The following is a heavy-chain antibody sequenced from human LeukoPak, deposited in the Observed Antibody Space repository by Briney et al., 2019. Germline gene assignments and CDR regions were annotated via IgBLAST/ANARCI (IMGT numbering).Heavy chain of an antibody. J-gene: IGHJ6*03. CDR3: ARGYCSGGSCYSYYYYSYMDV. V-gene: IGHV4-39*07. Sequence: PSETLSLTCTVSGGSISSSSYYWGWIRQPPGKGLEWIGSISYSGSTYYNPSLKSRVTISVDTSKNQFSLKLSSVTAADTAVYYCARGYCSGGSCYSYYYYSYMDVWGKGTTVTVSS. CDR1: GGSISSSSYY. CDR2: ISYSGST. D-gene: IGHD2-15*01.